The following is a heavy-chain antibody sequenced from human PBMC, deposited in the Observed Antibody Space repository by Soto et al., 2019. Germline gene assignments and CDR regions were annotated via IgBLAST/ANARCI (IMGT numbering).Heavy chain of an antibody. CDR3: AKDENDYSLFPPFDP. J-gene: IGHJ5*02. CDR1: GFTFSSYA. D-gene: IGHD4-4*01. V-gene: IGHV3-23*01. CDR2: ISGSGGST. Sequence: PGGSLRLSCAASGFTFSSYAMSWVRQAPGKGLEWVSAISGSGGSTYYADSVKGRFTISRDNSKNTLYLQMNSLRAEDTAVYYCAKDENDYSLFPPFDPWGQGTLVTVSS.